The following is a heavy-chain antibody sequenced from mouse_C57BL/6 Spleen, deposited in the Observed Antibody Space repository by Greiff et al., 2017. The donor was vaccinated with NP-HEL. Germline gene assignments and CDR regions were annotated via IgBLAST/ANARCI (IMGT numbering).Heavy chain of an antibody. D-gene: IGHD1-1*01. V-gene: IGHV5-4*01. CDR3: ARAYYYGSSWYFDV. Sequence: EVQRVESGGGLVKPGGSLKLSCAASGFTFSSYAMSWVRQTPEKRLEWVATISDGGSYTYYPDNVKGRFTISRDNAKNNLYLQMSHLKSEDTAMYYCARAYYYGSSWYFDVWGTGTTVTVSS. J-gene: IGHJ1*03. CDR1: GFTFSSYA. CDR2: ISDGGSYT.